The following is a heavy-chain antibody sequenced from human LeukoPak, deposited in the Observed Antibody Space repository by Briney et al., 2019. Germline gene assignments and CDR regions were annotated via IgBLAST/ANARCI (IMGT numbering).Heavy chain of an antibody. CDR1: GFTFSNYA. J-gene: IGHJ4*02. CDR2: ISGSGGST. CDR3: AKGCGGSCYSEFDY. V-gene: IGHV3-23*01. D-gene: IGHD2-15*01. Sequence: GGSLRLSCAASGFTFSNYAMSWVRQAPGKGLECVSGISGSGGSTYYADSVKGRFTISRDNSKNTLYLQMNSLRAEDTTIYYCAKGCGGSCYSEFDYWGQGTLVTVSS.